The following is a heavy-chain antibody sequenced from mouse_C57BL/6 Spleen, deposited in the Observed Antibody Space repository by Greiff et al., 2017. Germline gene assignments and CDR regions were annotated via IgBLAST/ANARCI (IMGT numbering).Heavy chain of an antibody. CDR2: ISNLAYSI. V-gene: IGHV5-15*01. J-gene: IGHJ4*01. D-gene: IGHD2-4*01. CDR3: ARCDYDGYYAMDY. Sequence: EVQGVESGGGLVQPGGSLKLSCAASGFTFSDYGMAWVRQAPRKGPEWVAFISNLAYSIYYADTVTGRFTISRENAKNTLYLEMSSLRSEDTAMYYCARCDYDGYYAMDYWGQGTSVTVSS. CDR1: GFTFSDYG.